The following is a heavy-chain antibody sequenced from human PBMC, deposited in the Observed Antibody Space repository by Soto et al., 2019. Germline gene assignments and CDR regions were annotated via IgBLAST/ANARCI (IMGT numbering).Heavy chain of an antibody. D-gene: IGHD6-6*01. J-gene: IGHJ4*02. CDR2: ISYDGSNK. CDR3: AKEPYSGSNLFDY. CDR1: GFTFSSYG. Sequence: PGGSLRLSCAASGFTFSSYGLHWVRQAPGKGLEWVAVISYDGSNKYYADSVKGRFTISRDNSKNTLYLQMNSLRAEDTAVYYCAKEPYSGSNLFDYWGQGTLVTVSS. V-gene: IGHV3-30*18.